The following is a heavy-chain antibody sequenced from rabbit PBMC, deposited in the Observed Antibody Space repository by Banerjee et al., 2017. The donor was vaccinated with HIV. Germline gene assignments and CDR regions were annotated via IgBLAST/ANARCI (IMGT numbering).Heavy chain of an antibody. CDR1: GFSFSSSNY. D-gene: IGHD1-1*01. J-gene: IGHJ4*01. Sequence: QSLEESGGDLVKPGASLTLTCTASGFSFSSSNYMCWVRQAPGKGLEWIACIYGGSSGTTYYASWAKGRFTISKTSSTTVTLQMTSLTAADTATYFCVRFASLNDLWGQGTLVTVS. CDR3: VRFASLNDL. CDR2: IYGGSSGTT. V-gene: IGHV1S40*01.